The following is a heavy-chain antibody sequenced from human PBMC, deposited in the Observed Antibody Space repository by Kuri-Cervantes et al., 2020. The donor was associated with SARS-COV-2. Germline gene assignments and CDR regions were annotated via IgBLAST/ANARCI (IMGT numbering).Heavy chain of an antibody. CDR1: GYTLNGYY. CDR3: ARGGCTSSSCYSATGDWLDP. Sequence: ASVKVSCKASGYTLNGYYMHWVRQAPGQGLAWMEWINPNSGATNYGQRFQGRVTMTRDTSINTVYMEVTRLTSDDKAVYYCARGGCTSSSCYSATGDWLDPWGQGTLVTVSS. CDR2: INPNSGAT. J-gene: IGHJ5*02. V-gene: IGHV1-2*02. D-gene: IGHD2-2*01.